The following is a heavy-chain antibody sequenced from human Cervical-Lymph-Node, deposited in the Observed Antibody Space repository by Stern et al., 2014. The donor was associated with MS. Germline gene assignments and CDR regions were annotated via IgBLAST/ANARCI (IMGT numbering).Heavy chain of an antibody. CDR2: INSEGSTT. CDR1: GFTFSRYW. Sequence: EVQLEESGGGLVQPGGSLRLSCAASGFTFSRYWMYWVRQAPGKGPVGVTNINSEGSTTRYAYSVKGRFTISRDNAKNTLYLQLNSLRAEDTAVYYCASRPGDWGQGTLVTVSS. J-gene: IGHJ4*02. CDR3: ASRPGD. V-gene: IGHV3-74*02. D-gene: IGHD1-26*01.